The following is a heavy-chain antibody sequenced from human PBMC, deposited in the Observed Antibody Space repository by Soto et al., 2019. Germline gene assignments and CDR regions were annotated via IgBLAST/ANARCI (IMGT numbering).Heavy chain of an antibody. CDR3: AREEIAARPGWFDP. D-gene: IGHD6-6*01. J-gene: IGHJ5*02. CDR1: GGSISSYY. CDR2: IYTSGST. V-gene: IGHV4-4*07. Sequence: SETLSLTCSVSGGSISSYYWSWIRQPAGKGLEWIGRIYTSGSTNYNPSLKSRVTMSVDTSKNQFSLKLSSVTAADTAVYYCAREEIAARPGWFDPWGQGTLVTVSS.